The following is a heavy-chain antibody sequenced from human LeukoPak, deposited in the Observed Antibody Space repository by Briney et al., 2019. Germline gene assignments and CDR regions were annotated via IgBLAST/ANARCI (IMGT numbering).Heavy chain of an antibody. V-gene: IGHV3-23*01. D-gene: IGHD3-10*01. J-gene: IGHJ5*02. CDR3: AKDLRGSGLNWFDP. CDR2: ISDAGGTI. Sequence: PGGSLRLSCAASGFTFSRYAMSWVRQAPGKGLQWVSSISDAGGTIYYADSVKGRFTISRDSSKSTLYLQMDSLRAEDTALYYCAKDLRGSGLNWFDPWGQGTLVTVSS. CDR1: GFTFSRYA.